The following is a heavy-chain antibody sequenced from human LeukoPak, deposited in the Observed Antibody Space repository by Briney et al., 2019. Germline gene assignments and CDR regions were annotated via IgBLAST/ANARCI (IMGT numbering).Heavy chain of an antibody. CDR3: ARDKIVGATIFDY. Sequence: GGSLRLSCAASGFTFSSYWMGWVRQAPGKGLEWVANIKEDGSEKFYVDSLKGRFTIFRDNAENSLYLLMNSLRADDTAVYYCARDKIVGATIFDYWGQGTLVTVSS. V-gene: IGHV3-7*01. J-gene: IGHJ4*02. D-gene: IGHD1-26*01. CDR1: GFTFSSYW. CDR2: IKEDGSEK.